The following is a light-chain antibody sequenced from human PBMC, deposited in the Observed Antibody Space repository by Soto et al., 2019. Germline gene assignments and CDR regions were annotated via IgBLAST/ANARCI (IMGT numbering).Light chain of an antibody. Sequence: QSALTQPASISGSPGQTITISCTGSDSDIGAYNYVSWYQHHPGKAPKLMIFEVNNPPSGVYNRFSGSKSDNPPPLTISGLQADDEADYYCASSTSSHTRVFGTGTKLTVL. CDR1: DSDIGAYNY. CDR3: ASSTSSHTRV. V-gene: IGLV2-14*01. J-gene: IGLJ3*02. CDR2: EVN.